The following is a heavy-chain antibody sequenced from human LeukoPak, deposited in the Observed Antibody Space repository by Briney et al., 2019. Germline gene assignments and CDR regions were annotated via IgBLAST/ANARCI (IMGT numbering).Heavy chain of an antibody. CDR1: GFTFSSCE. Sequence: PGGSLRLSCAASGFTFSSCEMNWVRQAPGKGLEWVSYISSGGDTMYYADSVKGRFTISRDNAQNSLYLQMNSLRAEDTAIYYCARKELGDFDYWGQGTLVTVSS. CDR2: ISSGGDTM. J-gene: IGHJ4*02. CDR3: ARKELGDFDY. V-gene: IGHV3-48*03. D-gene: IGHD1-26*01.